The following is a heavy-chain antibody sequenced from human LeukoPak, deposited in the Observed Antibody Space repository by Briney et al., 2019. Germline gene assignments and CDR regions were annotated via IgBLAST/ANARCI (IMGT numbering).Heavy chain of an antibody. CDR2: ISDDGSRK. D-gene: IGHD2-2*01. J-gene: IGHJ2*01. Sequence: GGSLRLSCVVSGIASSTCVVHWFRQAPGKGLDWVAAISDDGSRKHYADSVQGRFSISRDDSKNAAFLEMDGLRPEDTSVYYCAKEGGTSGRAGYFDLWGRGTLVTVSS. CDR1: GIASSTCV. V-gene: IGHV3-30-3*01. CDR3: AKEGGTSGRAGYFDL.